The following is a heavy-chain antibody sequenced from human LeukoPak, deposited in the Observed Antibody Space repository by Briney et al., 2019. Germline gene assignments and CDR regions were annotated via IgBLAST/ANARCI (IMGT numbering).Heavy chain of an antibody. CDR2: IYYSGST. CDR1: GGSISSYY. CDR3: ARLGTTGYYYYMDV. V-gene: IGHV4-59*01. J-gene: IGHJ6*03. Sequence: PSETVSLTCTASGGSISSYYWSWIRQPPGKGLEWIGYIYYSGSTNYNPSLKSRVTISVDTSKNQFSLKLSSVTAADTAVYYCARLGTTGYYYYMDVWGKGTTVTVSS. D-gene: IGHD1-1*01.